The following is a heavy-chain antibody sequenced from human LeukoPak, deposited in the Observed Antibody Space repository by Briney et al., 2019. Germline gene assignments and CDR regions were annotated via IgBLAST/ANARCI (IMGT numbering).Heavy chain of an antibody. CDR2: IYYSGST. CDR1: GGSISSYY. V-gene: IGHV4-39*07. J-gene: IGHJ4*02. D-gene: IGHD6-19*01. CDR3: ARDNGSGWYSLGYFDY. Sequence: PSETLSLTCTVSGGSISSYYWSWIRQPPGKGLEWIGSIYYSGSTYYNPSLKSRVTISVDTSKNQFSLKLSSVTAADTAVYYCARDNGSGWYSLGYFDYWGQGTLVTVSS.